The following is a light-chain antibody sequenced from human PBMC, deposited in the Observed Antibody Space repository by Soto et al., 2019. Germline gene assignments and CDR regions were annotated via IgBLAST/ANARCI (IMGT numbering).Light chain of an antibody. CDR1: RSDVGGYKY. Sequence: QSVLTQPRSVSGSPGQSVTISCTGTRSDVGGYKYVSWYQQHPGNAPKLMIYDVSKRPSGVPDRFSGSKSGNTASLTISVLQAEDEADYYCCSYSGSYTLVFGGGTKVTVL. CDR2: DVS. V-gene: IGLV2-11*01. CDR3: CSYSGSYTLV. J-gene: IGLJ2*01.